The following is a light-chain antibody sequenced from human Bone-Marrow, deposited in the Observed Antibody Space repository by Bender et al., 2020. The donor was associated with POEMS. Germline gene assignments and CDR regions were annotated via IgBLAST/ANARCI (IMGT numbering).Light chain of an antibody. V-gene: IGLV1-44*01. CDR1: DSTFGGNN. Sequence: QSVLTQSPSASGTPGQSVIISCSGTDSTFGGNNVNWYQHLPGSAPRLVVYSNYQRPSGVPARFSGSKSGTSASLAISDIQSEDEGDYYCSSWDDSLNGWVFGGGTKLTVL. J-gene: IGLJ3*02. CDR2: SNY. CDR3: SSWDDSLNGWV.